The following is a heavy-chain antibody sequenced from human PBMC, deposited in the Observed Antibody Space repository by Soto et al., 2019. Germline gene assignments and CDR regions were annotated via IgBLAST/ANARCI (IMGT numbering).Heavy chain of an antibody. J-gene: IGHJ4*02. Sequence: SETLSLTCAVYGGSFSGYYWSWIRQPPGKGLEWIGEINHSGSTNYNPSLKSRVTISVDTSKNQFSLKLSSVTAADTAVYYCAGLYPYESSGYHLNYWGQGTQVTSPQ. CDR1: GGSFSGYY. CDR3: AGLYPYESSGYHLNY. CDR2: INHSGST. V-gene: IGHV4-34*01. D-gene: IGHD3-22*01.